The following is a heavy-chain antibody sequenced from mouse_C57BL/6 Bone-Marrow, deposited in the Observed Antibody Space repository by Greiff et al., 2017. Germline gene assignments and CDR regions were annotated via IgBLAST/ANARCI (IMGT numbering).Heavy chain of an antibody. D-gene: IGHD1-1*01. CDR1: GYTFTSYW. V-gene: IGHV1-64*01. CDR3: ARKTTVVAHWYFDV. CDR2: IHPNSGST. Sequence: QVQLQQPGAELVKPGASVKLSCKASGYTFTSYWMHWVKQRPGQGLEWIGMIHPNSGSTNYNEKFKSKATLTVDKSSSTAYMQLSSLTSEDSAVYYCARKTTVVAHWYFDVWGTGTTVTVSS. J-gene: IGHJ1*03.